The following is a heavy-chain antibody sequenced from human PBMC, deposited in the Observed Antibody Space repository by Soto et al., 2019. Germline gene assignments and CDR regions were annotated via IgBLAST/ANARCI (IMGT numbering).Heavy chain of an antibody. J-gene: IGHJ6*03. CDR2: IYYSGST. D-gene: IGHD3-3*01. V-gene: IGHV4-59*01. Sequence: PSETLSLTCTVSGGSISSYYWSWIRQPPGKGLEWIGYIYYSGSTNYNPSLKSRVTISVDTSKNQFSLKLSSVTAADTAVYYCARSLYYVFWSGYSHYYYSLDVWGQGTTVTVSS. CDR3: ARSLYYVFWSGYSHYYYSLDV. CDR1: GGSISSYY.